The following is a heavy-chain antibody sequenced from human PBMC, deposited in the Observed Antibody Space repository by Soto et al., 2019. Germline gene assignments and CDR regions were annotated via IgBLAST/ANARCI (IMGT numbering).Heavy chain of an antibody. Sequence: GSLGLSCAASGFTFSDYYMSWIRQAPGKGLEWVSYISSSSSYTNYADSVKGRFTSSRDNAKNSLYLQMNSLRAEDTAVYYCARDAPYRSSSWSLKYYYYYYGMDVWGQGTTVTVSS. J-gene: IGHJ6*02. CDR2: ISSSSSYT. CDR3: ARDAPYRSSSWSLKYYYYYYGMDV. CDR1: GFTFSDYY. D-gene: IGHD6-13*01. V-gene: IGHV3-11*05.